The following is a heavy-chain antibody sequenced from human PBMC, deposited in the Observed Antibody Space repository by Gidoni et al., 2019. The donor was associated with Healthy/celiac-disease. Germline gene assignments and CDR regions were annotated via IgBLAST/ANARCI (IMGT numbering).Heavy chain of an antibody. J-gene: IGHJ6*02. CDR1: GFTFSNAW. CDR3: TTCTSCLIVYYYYGMDV. V-gene: IGHV3-15*01. D-gene: IGHD2-2*01. Sequence: EVQLVESGGGLVKAGGSLRLSCAASGFTFSNAWMSWVRQAPGKVLEWVGRIKSKTDGGTTDYAAPVKGRFTISRDDSKNTLYLQMNSLKTEDTAVYYCTTCTSCLIVYYYYGMDVWGQGTTVTVSS. CDR2: IKSKTDGGTT.